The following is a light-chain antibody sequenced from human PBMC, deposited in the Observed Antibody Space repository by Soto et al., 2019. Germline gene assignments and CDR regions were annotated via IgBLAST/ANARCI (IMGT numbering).Light chain of an antibody. CDR2: EVS. Sequence: QSALTQPPSASGSPGQSVTTSCTGTSSDVGGYNYVSWYQQHLGKAPKLIIYEVSKWPSGVPDRFSGSKSGNTASLTVSGLQAEDEADYYCSSYAGSNNMVFGGGTKLTVL. CDR1: SSDVGGYNY. J-gene: IGLJ2*01. CDR3: SSYAGSNNMV. V-gene: IGLV2-8*01.